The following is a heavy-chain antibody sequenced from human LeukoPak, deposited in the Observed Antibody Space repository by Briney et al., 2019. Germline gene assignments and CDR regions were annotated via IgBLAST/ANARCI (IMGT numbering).Heavy chain of an antibody. CDR1: GFTFSSYA. J-gene: IGHJ4*02. V-gene: IGHV3-30*04. CDR2: ISYDGCHE. Sequence: GGSLRLSCAASGFTFSSYAMHWVRQAPGKGLEWVAVISYDGCHEYYADSVKGRFTISRDNSKNTLYLQMNSLRAEDTAVYYCARGSYFDYWGQGTLVTVSS. CDR3: ARGSYFDY.